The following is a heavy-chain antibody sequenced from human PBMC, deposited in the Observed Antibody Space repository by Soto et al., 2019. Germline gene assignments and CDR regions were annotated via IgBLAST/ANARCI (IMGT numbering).Heavy chain of an antibody. Sequence: VQMVQSGAEVKKPGSSVTVSCKASGGTFSSYAISWVRQAPGQGLEWVGGIIPIFGTANYAQKFQGRVTITADESASTAYMELSSLRSEDTAVYYCARELRYSSGWYPVDAFDIWGQGTMVTVSS. D-gene: IGHD6-19*01. J-gene: IGHJ3*02. CDR2: IIPIFGTA. V-gene: IGHV1-69*01. CDR1: GGTFSSYA. CDR3: ARELRYSSGWYPVDAFDI.